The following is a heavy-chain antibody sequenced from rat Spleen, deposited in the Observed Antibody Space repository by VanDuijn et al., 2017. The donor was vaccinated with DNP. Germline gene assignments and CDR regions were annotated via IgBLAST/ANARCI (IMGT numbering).Heavy chain of an antibody. V-gene: IGHV5-41*01. Sequence: EVHLVESGGGLVQPGGSLKASCVASGFTFSDYVMHWFRQAPENGIEWLAFINSDSSNIQYTETVEGRFIVSRDNAKNTVDMQLSSLRSEDTAIYYCVSGSLDHWGQGVMVTVTS. J-gene: IGHJ2*01. CDR3: VSGSLDH. CDR1: GFTFSDYV. D-gene: IGHD1-7*01. CDR2: INSDSSNI.